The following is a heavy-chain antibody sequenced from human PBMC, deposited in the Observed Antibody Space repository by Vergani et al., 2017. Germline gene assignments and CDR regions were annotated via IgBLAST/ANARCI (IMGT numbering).Heavy chain of an antibody. D-gene: IGHD3-9*01. J-gene: IGHJ3*02. Sequence: QVQLVQSGAEVKKPGASVKVSCKASGYTFTSYYMHWVRQAPGQGLEWMGIINPSGGSTSYAQKFQGRVTMTRDTSTSTVYMELSSLRSEDTAVYYCARVHILTGYYDAFDIWGKGTMVTVSS. CDR3: ARVHILTGYYDAFDI. CDR2: INPSGGST. V-gene: IGHV1-46*01. CDR1: GYTFTSYY.